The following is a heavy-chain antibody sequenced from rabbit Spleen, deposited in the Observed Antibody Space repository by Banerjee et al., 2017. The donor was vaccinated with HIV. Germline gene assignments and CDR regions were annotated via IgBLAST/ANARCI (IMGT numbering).Heavy chain of an antibody. CDR3: ARDTGSSFSSYGMAL. J-gene: IGHJ6*01. D-gene: IGHD8-1*01. Sequence: QEQLEESGGGLVKPGGTLTLTCKASGIDFTNYYYMGWVRQAPGKGLEWISCIAGSSSGFTYSATWAKGRFSCSKTSSTTVTLQMTSLTVADTATYFCARDTGSSFSSYGMALWGQGTPFTVS. CDR2: IAGSSSGFT. CDR1: GIDFTNYYY. V-gene: IGHV1S45*01.